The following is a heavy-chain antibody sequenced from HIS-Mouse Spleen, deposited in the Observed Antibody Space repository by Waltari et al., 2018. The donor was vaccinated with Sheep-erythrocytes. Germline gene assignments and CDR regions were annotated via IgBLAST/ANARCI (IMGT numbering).Heavy chain of an antibody. V-gene: IGHV3-66*01. CDR1: GFTVSSNY. Sequence: EVQLVESGGGLVQPGGSLRLSCSASGFTVSSNYMSWVRKAPGKGLEWVSVSYSGGSTYYADSVKGRFTISRDNSKNTLYLQMNSLRAEDTAVYYCARDSNWNYAFDIWGQGTMVTVSS. J-gene: IGHJ3*02. CDR2: SYSGGST. CDR3: ARDSNWNYAFDI. D-gene: IGHD1-7*01.